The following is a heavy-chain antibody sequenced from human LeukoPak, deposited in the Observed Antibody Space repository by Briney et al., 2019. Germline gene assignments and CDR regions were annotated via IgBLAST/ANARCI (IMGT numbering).Heavy chain of an antibody. D-gene: IGHD1-1*01. Sequence: GGSLRLSCAASGFTFDDYAMHWVRQAPGKGLEWVSLISWDGGSTYYADSVKGRFTISRDNSKNTLYLQMNSLRAEDTAVYYCAKRTIYYYYMDVWGKGTTVTVSS. V-gene: IGHV3-43D*03. CDR3: AKRTIYYYYMDV. CDR1: GFTFDDYA. CDR2: ISWDGGST. J-gene: IGHJ6*03.